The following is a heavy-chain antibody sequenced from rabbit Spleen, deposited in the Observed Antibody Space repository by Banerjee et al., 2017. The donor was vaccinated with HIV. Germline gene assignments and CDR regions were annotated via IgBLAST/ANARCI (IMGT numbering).Heavy chain of an antibody. V-gene: IGHV1S40*01. Sequence: QSLEESGGGLVQPEGSLTLTCKASGFDLTNNGMCWVRQAPGKGLEWIACIDSGSSGFTYFANWAKGRFTISKTSSTTVTLQLNSLTAADTATYFCARDGAGSSYFNLWGPGTLVTVS. J-gene: IGHJ4*01. CDR3: ARDGAGSSYFNL. CDR2: IDSGSSGFT. CDR1: GFDLTNNG. D-gene: IGHD8-1*01.